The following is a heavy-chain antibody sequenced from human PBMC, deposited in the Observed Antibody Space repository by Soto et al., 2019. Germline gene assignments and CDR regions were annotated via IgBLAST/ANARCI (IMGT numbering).Heavy chain of an antibody. CDR3: ARNYYYDSSGYYRWRSFDI. Sequence: ASVKVSCKASGYTFTGYYMHWVRQAPGQGLEWMGWINPNSGGTNYAQKFQGWVTMTRDTSISTAYMELSRLRSDDTAVYYCARNYYYDSSGYYRWRSFDIWGQGTMVTVSS. D-gene: IGHD3-22*01. J-gene: IGHJ3*02. V-gene: IGHV1-2*04. CDR2: INPNSGGT. CDR1: GYTFTGYY.